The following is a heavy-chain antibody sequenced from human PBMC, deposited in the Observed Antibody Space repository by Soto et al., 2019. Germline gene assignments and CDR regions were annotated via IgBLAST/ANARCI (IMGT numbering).Heavy chain of an antibody. D-gene: IGHD6-25*01. V-gene: IGHV4-59*01. CDR1: GVTIRGYY. Sequence: SETLSLTCNVSGVTIRGYYWHWIRQPPGKTLEWIGSIYYTGGTNYNPSLKSRVTISRDKAKNNFYLKINTLTTADTAVYYCASASVSRIAASDPWGQGTLVTVSS. CDR2: IYYTGGT. CDR3: ASASVSRIAASDP. J-gene: IGHJ5*02.